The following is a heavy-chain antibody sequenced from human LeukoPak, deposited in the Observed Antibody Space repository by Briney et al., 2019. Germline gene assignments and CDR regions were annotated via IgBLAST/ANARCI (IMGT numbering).Heavy chain of an antibody. CDR1: GYTFTSYA. CDR2: ISAYNGNT. Sequence: ASVKVSCKASGYTFTSYAMNWVRQAPGQGLEWMGWISAYNGNTNYAQKLQGRVTMTTDTSTSTAYMELRSLRSDDTAVYYCARTYYYDSSGYYFVYWGQGTLVTVSS. J-gene: IGHJ4*02. D-gene: IGHD3-22*01. V-gene: IGHV1-18*01. CDR3: ARTYYYDSSGYYFVY.